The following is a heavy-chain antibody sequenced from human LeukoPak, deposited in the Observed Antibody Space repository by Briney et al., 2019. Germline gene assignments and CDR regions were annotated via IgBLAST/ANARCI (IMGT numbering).Heavy chain of an antibody. D-gene: IGHD2/OR15-2a*01. CDR2: IDRDGRVQ. CDR1: GFTTHYW. CDR3: TGESDKVLSDDSYYNMDV. J-gene: IGHJ6*03. Sequence: GGSLRLSCTASGFTTHYWLKWVRQSPGKGLEWVANIDRDGRVQHYVDSVEGRVTISRASAKNCLALQMHSLGAEDTALYYCTGESDKVLSDDSYYNMDVWGTGTTVTVSS. V-gene: IGHV3-7*01.